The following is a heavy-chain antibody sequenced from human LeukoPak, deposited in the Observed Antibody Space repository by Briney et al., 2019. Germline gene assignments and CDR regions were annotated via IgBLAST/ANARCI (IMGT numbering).Heavy chain of an antibody. J-gene: IGHJ4*02. D-gene: IGHD5-24*01. CDR2: IYHSGSA. V-gene: IGHV4-39*01. Sequence: SETLSLTCTVSGDSMILSTYYWGWIRQPPGMGLEWIGLIYHSGSAYYNPSLESRVAMSIDTSKGQFSLRLTSVAAADTAFYYCARGRDRSKAGDHWGQGSLVTVSS. CDR1: GDSMILSTYY. CDR3: ARGRDRSKAGDH.